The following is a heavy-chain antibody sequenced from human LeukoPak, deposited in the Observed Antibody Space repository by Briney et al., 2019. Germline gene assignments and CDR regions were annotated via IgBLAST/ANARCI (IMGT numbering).Heavy chain of an antibody. CDR1: GFTFGDYA. Sequence: GGSLRLSCAASGFTFGDYAMSWVRQAPGKGPEWVGFIRRKANGGTTEYAASVKGRFTISRDDSKSIAYLQMNSLKTEDTAVYYCTSGLYYDSWSDLFDYWGQGTLVTVSS. D-gene: IGHD3-3*01. V-gene: IGHV3-49*04. CDR2: IRRKANGGTT. J-gene: IGHJ4*02. CDR3: TSGLYYDSWSDLFDY.